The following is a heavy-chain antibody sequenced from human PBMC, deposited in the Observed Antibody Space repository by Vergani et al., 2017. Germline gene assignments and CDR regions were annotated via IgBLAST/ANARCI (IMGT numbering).Heavy chain of an antibody. CDR1: GYTFTSYY. Sequence: QVQLVQSGAEVKKPGASVKVSCKASGYTFTSYYMHWVRQAPGQGLEWMGIINPSGGSTSYAQKFQGRVTMTRDTSTSTAYMELSRLRSDDTAVYYCATQPVVPAAINYYYYGMDVWGQGTTVTVSS. CDR3: ATQPVVPAAINYYYYGMDV. CDR2: INPSGGST. D-gene: IGHD2-2*02. J-gene: IGHJ6*02. V-gene: IGHV1-46*01.